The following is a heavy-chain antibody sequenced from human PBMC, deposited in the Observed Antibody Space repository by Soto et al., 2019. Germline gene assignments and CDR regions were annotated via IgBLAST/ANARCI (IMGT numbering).Heavy chain of an antibody. CDR3: ARRVGEWSDYYYYGMDV. V-gene: IGHV1-18*01. D-gene: IGHD3-3*01. J-gene: IGHJ6*02. CDR2: ISAYNGNT. Sequence: ASVKVSCKASGYTFTSYGISWVRQAPGQGLEWMGWISAYNGNTNYAQQLQGRVTMTTDTSTSTAYMELRSLRSDDTAVYYCARRVGEWSDYYYYGMDVWGQGTTVTVSS. CDR1: GYTFTSYG.